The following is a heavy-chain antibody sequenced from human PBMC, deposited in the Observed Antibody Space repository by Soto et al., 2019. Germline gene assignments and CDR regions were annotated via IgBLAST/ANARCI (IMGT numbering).Heavy chain of an antibody. CDR2: IHYSGNT. CDR1: GGSISSSSYY. D-gene: IGHD1-7*01. V-gene: IGHV4-39*01. CDR3: TRPFGTTTFYFAMDV. J-gene: IGHJ6*02. Sequence: SETLSLTCTVSGGSISSSSYYWGWIRQPPGKGLEWIGSIHYSGNTYYNPSFKSRVATSLDTSKNQFSLKLSSMTAADTAVYYCTRPFGTTTFYFAMDVWGQGTTVTVSS.